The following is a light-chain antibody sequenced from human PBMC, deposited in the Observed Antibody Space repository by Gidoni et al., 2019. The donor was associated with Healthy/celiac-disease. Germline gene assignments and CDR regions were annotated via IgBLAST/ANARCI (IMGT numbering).Light chain of an antibody. CDR3: SSYTSSSTLGV. Sequence: QPALTQPPSASGSPGQSFTISSTGTSSDAGGYNYVSWYQQHPGKAPKLMIYEVSNRPSGVSNRFSGSKSGDTASLTITWLQAEDEADYYCSSYTSSSTLGVFGAGTKVTVL. CDR1: SSDAGGYNY. V-gene: IGLV2-14*01. J-gene: IGLJ1*01. CDR2: EVS.